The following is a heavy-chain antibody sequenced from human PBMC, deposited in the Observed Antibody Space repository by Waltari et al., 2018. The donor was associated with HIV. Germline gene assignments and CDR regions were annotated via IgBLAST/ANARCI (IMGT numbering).Heavy chain of an antibody. Sequence: VQLLESGGGLVQSGGSLTLSCAASGFSISTYAMSWVRQAPGKGLEWGAAIRGDGTATFYVDSVKGRFTVSRYSSKNTLYLQMSSLRVEDTALYYCAVRTVGATYYWGQGTLVTVSS. CDR3: AVRTVGATYY. CDR1: GFSISTYA. D-gene: IGHD1-26*01. V-gene: IGHV3-23*01. J-gene: IGHJ4*02. CDR2: IRGDGTAT.